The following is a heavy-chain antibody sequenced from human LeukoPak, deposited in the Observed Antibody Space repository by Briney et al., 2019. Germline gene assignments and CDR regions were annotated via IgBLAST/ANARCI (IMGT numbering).Heavy chain of an antibody. Sequence: ASVKVSCKVSGYTLTELSMHWVRQAPGKGLEWMGGFDPEDGETIYAQKFQGRATMTEDTSTDTAYMELSSLRSEDTAVYYCATESQDGIDYYYYGMDVWGQGTTVTVSS. J-gene: IGHJ6*02. D-gene: IGHD5-24*01. CDR3: ATESQDGIDYYYYGMDV. V-gene: IGHV1-24*01. CDR2: FDPEDGET. CDR1: GYTLTELS.